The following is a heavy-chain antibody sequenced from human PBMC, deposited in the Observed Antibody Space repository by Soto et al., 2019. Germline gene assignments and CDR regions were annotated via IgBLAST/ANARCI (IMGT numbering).Heavy chain of an antibody. CDR1: GFTFSSYA. J-gene: IGHJ4*02. V-gene: IGHV3-64D*08. D-gene: IGHD6-19*01. CDR3: VKGSQWLVRGYFDY. CDR2: ISSNGGST. Sequence: GGSLRLSCSASGFTFSSYAMHWVRQAPGKGLEYVSAISSNGGSTYYADSVKGRFTISRDNSKNTLYLQMSSLRAEDTAVYYCVKGSQWLVRGYFDYWGQGTLVTVSS.